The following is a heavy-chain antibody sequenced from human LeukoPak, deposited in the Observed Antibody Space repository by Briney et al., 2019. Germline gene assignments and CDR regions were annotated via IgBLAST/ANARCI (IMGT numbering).Heavy chain of an antibody. Sequence: GGSLRLSCAASGFTFSIYWMHWVRQPPGKGLVWVSRINSDGSSTSYADSVKGRFTISRDNAKNTLYLQMNSLRFEDTALYYCTRYALGNPALDYGGQGSLVTVSS. CDR1: GFTFSIYW. J-gene: IGHJ4*02. D-gene: IGHD2-2*01. CDR2: INSDGSST. V-gene: IGHV3-74*01. CDR3: TRYALGNPALDY.